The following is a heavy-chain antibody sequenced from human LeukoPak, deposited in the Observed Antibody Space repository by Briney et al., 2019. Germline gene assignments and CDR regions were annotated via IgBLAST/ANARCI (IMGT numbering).Heavy chain of an antibody. D-gene: IGHD3-3*01. CDR1: GLTFSSYA. CDR3: ATRWTYEY. CDR2: ISDSGTTT. Sequence: GGSLRLSCAASGLTFSSYAMSWVRQVPGKGLEWVSAISDSGTTTYYADSVKGRFTISRDNSQNTLYLQMNSLRAEDTAVYYCATRWTYEYWGQGTLVTVSS. V-gene: IGHV3-23*01. J-gene: IGHJ4*02.